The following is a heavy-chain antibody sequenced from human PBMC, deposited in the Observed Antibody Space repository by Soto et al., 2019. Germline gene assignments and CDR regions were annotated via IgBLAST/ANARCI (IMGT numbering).Heavy chain of an antibody. CDR2: ISSSGSST. J-gene: IGHJ4*02. D-gene: IGHD3-3*01. Sequence: GGSLRLSCAASGLSFSAYAMSWVRQAPGEGLEWVSGISSSGSSTFYIDSVKGRFTISRDNSKNTLYLQMNSLRAEDTAKYFCARYVPEVVAPSWAGGFWSGFLRYWGQGTLVTVSS. CDR3: ARYVPEVVAPSWAGGFWSGFLRY. CDR1: GLSFSAYA. V-gene: IGHV3-23*01.